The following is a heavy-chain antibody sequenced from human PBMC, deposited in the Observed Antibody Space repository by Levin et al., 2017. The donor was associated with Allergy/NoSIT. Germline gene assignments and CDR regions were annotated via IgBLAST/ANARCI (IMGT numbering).Heavy chain of an antibody. CDR1: GGSFSGYY. CDR3: ARKGKLGGYCSGGSCPNDY. J-gene: IGHJ4*02. D-gene: IGHD2-15*01. Sequence: SETLSLTCAVYGGSFSGYYWSWIRQPPGKGLEWIGEINHSGSTNYNPSLKSRVTISVDTSKNQFSLKLSSVTAADTAVYYCARKGKLGGYCSGGSCPNDYWGQGTLVTVSS. CDR2: INHSGST. V-gene: IGHV4-34*01.